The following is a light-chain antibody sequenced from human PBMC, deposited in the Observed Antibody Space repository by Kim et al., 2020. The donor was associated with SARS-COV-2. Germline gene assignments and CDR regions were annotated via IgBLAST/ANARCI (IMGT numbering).Light chain of an antibody. CDR1: SGHSTNA. V-gene: IGLV4-69*02. Sequence: SVKLTCTLSSGHSTNAIAWHQQQPDKGPRYLMKLNSDGSLSKGDGIPDRFSGSSSGAERYLTISSLQSEDEADYYCQTWGSGIHVFGGGTKLTVL. CDR2: LNSDGSL. CDR3: QTWGSGIHV. J-gene: IGLJ3*02.